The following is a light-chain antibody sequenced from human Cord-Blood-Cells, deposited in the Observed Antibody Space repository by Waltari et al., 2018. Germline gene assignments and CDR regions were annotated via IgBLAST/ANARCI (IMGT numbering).Light chain of an antibody. CDR3: QQYYSTPPWT. CDR2: WTS. V-gene: IGKV4-1*01. J-gene: IGKJ1*01. CDR1: QSVLYRSNNKNY. Sequence: DLVMTQSPDSLAVSLGERATINCKSSQSVLYRSNNKNYLTWYQQKPGQPPKLLIYWTSTRESGVPDRFSGSGSGTDFTLTISSLQAEDVAVYYCQQYYSTPPWTFGQGTKVEIK.